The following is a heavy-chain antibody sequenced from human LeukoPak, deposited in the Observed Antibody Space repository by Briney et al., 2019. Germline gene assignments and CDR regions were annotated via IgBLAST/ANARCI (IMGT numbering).Heavy chain of an antibody. CDR2: IYYSGST. J-gene: IGHJ4*02. Sequence: PSETLSLTCTVSGGSFSSYYWSWIRQPPGKGLEWIGYIYYSGSTNYNPSLKSRVTISVDTSKNQFSLKLSSVTAADTAVYYCARNGYSSSWYMGRFDYWGQGTLVTVSS. D-gene: IGHD6-13*01. V-gene: IGHV4-59*08. CDR1: GGSFSSYY. CDR3: ARNGYSSSWYMGRFDY.